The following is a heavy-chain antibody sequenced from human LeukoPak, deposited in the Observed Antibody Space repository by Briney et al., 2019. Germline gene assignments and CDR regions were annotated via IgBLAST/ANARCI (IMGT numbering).Heavy chain of an antibody. CDR2: ISSSGSTI. CDR1: GFTFSSYS. J-gene: IGHJ3*02. D-gene: IGHD3-10*01. Sequence: GGSLRLSCAASGFTFSSYSMNWVRQAPGKGLEWVSYISSSGSTIYYADSVKGRFTISRDNSKNTLYLQMNSLRAEDTAVYYCARVRAESWDAFDIWGQGTMVTVSS. V-gene: IGHV3-48*01. CDR3: ARVRAESWDAFDI.